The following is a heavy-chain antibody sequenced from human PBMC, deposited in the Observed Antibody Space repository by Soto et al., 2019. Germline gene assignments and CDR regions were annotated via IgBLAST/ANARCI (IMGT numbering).Heavy chain of an antibody. D-gene: IGHD3-9*01. Sequence: SETLSLTCTVSVGSIGSSGYYWTWIRQLPGKGLEWIGSIYYSGSTYYNPSLKSRVTISVDTSKNQFSLKLSSVTAADTAVYYCARLHYDILTGYYSYYFDYWGQGTLVTVS. CDR2: IYYSGST. J-gene: IGHJ4*02. CDR1: VGSIGSSGYY. CDR3: ARLHYDILTGYYSYYFDY. V-gene: IGHV4-39*01.